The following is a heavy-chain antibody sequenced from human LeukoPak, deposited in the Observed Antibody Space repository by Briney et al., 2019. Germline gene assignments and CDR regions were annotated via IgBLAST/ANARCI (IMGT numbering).Heavy chain of an antibody. CDR3: ARDVASRPRWFDP. CDR1: GLMFSNYA. J-gene: IGHJ5*02. V-gene: IGHV3-23*01. D-gene: IGHD6-6*01. CDR2: LSASGGTS. Sequence: GGFLRLSCAASGLMFSNYAMSWVRQTPEKGLEWVSSLSASGGTSYYADSVKGRFTISRDNSKSTLFLQMNSLTAEDAAVYYCARDVASRPRWFDPWGQGALVLVSS.